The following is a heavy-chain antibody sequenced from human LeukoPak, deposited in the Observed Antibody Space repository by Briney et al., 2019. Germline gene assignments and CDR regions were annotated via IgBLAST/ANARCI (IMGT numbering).Heavy chain of an antibody. D-gene: IGHD4-17*01. CDR3: AKVVPGISGDYA. J-gene: IGHJ5*02. Sequence: GGSLRLSCAASGFTFSNYAMNWVRQAPGKGLEWVSAISGSASSTYYADSVKGRFTISRDNSKNTKTLYLQMNSPRAEDTAVYYCAKVVPGISGDYAWGQGTLVTVSS. V-gene: IGHV3-23*01. CDR2: ISGSASST. CDR1: GFTFSNYA.